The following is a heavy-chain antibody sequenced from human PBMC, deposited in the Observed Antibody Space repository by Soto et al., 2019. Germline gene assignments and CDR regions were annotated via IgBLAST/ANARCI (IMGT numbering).Heavy chain of an antibody. CDR2: INSDGSST. CDR1: GFTFSNFW. CDR3: ARDLRYCSGGTCYLYYYGMDV. J-gene: IGHJ6*02. Sequence: EVQLVESGGGLIQAGTSLRLSCAASGFTFSNFWMHWVRQAPGKGLVWVARINSDGSSTSYADSVKGRFTISRDNAKNTLYVQMNSLRAEDTAVYYCARDLRYCSGGTCYLYYYGMDVWGPGTTVTVSS. D-gene: IGHD2-15*01. V-gene: IGHV3-74*01.